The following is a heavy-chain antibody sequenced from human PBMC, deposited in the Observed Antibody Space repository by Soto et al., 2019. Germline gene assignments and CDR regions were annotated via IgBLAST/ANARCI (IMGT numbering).Heavy chain of an antibody. D-gene: IGHD2-15*01. CDR2: FDPEDGET. Sequence: VKVSCKVSGYTLTELSMHWVRQAPGKGLEWMGGFDPEDGETIYAQKFQGRVTISRDNSKNTLYLQMNSLRAEDTAVYYCARYWAPDLCYYGMDVWGQGTTVTVSS. CDR1: GYTLTELS. CDR3: ARYWAPDLCYYGMDV. V-gene: IGHV1-24*01. J-gene: IGHJ6*02.